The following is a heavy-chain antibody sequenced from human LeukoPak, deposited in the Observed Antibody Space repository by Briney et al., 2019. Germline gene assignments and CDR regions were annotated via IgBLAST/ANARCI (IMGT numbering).Heavy chain of an antibody. CDR2: ITGSGDTT. CDR3: AKDYSNIPAPANPLFGY. V-gene: IGHV3-23*01. D-gene: IGHD6-13*01. Sequence: PGGSLRLSCAASGFXFSSYAISWVRQAPGKGLEWVSGITGSGDTTFYADSVKGRFTISRDNSDNTLYLQMNSLRAEDTALYYCAKDYSNIPAPANPLFGYWGQGTLVTVSS. J-gene: IGHJ4*02. CDR1: GFXFSSYA.